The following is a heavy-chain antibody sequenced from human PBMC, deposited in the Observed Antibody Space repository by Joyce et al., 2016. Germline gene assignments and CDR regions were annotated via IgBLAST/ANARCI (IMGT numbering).Heavy chain of an antibody. J-gene: IGHJ6*02. CDR3: ARGGTSSDHYFFYTLDV. Sequence: QVLLVQSGAAVKRPGSSLRVSCKSSGGDFSNYTVNWVRQAPGQRLEWIGGVLPFVGAAKYAEDFQGRVTLTADQSTRTAYLELSSLTSADTAVYYCARGGTSSDHYFFYTLDVWGPGTTVIVSS. V-gene: IGHV1-69*12. CDR2: VLPFVGAA. D-gene: IGHD1-14*01. CDR1: GGDFSNYT.